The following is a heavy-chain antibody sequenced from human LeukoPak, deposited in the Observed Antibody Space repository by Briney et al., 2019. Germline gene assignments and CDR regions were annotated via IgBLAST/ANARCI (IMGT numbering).Heavy chain of an antibody. CDR1: GYTFTSYA. CDR2: INTNTGNP. V-gene: IGHV7-4-1*02. CDR3: ARVWLDILTGYPIYYMDV. J-gene: IGHJ6*03. Sequence: GASVKVSCKASGYTFTSYAMNWVRQAPGQGLEWMGWINTNTGNPTYAQGSTGRFVFSLDTSVSTAYLQISSLKAEDTAVYYCARVWLDILTGYPIYYMDVWGKGITVTVSS. D-gene: IGHD3-9*01.